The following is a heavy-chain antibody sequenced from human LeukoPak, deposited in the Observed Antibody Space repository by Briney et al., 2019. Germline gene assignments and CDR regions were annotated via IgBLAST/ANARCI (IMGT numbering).Heavy chain of an antibody. J-gene: IGHJ4*02. CDR3: ARDSGSYEAYYFDY. D-gene: IGHD1-26*01. CDR2: ISAYNGNT. CDR1: GYTFTSYG. Sequence: ASVKVSCKASGYTFTSYGISWVRQAPGQGLEWMGWISAYNGNTNYAQKLQGRVPMTTDTSTGTTYLDLGRLKSDDTAVYYCARDSGSYEAYYFDYWGQGTLVTVSS. V-gene: IGHV1-18*01.